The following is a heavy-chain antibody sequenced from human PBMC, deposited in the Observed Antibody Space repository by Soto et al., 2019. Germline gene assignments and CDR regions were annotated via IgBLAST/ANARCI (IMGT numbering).Heavy chain of an antibody. V-gene: IGHV1-69*13. J-gene: IGHJ4*02. D-gene: IGHD4-17*01. CDR1: GGTFSSYA. Sequence: VKVSCKASGGTFSSYAISWVRQAPGQGLEWMGGIIPIFGTANYAQKFQGRVTITADESTSTAYMELSSLRSEDTAVYYCATLPLLYGDPAPFDYWGQGTLVTVSS. CDR2: IIPIFGTA. CDR3: ATLPLLYGDPAPFDY.